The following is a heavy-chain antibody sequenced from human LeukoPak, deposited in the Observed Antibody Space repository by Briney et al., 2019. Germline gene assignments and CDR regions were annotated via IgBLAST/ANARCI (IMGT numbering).Heavy chain of an antibody. CDR2: INNDGSST. CDR1: GFTFSRYR. CDR3: ARGEPNYSYFK. Sequence: GGSLRLSCAASGFTFSRYRMHWVRQAPGKGLVWVSRINNDGSSTVYADSVKGRFTISRDNAKNTVYLQMNSLRVEDTAVYYCARGEPNYSYFKWGQGTLVSVSS. V-gene: IGHV3-74*01. J-gene: IGHJ4*02. D-gene: IGHD5-18*01.